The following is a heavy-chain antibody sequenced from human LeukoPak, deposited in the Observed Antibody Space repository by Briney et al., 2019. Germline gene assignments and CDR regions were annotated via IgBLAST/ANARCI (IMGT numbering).Heavy chain of an antibody. J-gene: IGHJ5*02. D-gene: IGHD6-13*01. V-gene: IGHV3-30*02. Sequence: GGSLRLSCAASGFTFSSYGMHWVRQAPGKGLEWVAFIRYDGSNKYYADSVKGRFTISRDNSKNTLYLQMNSLRAEDTAVYYCAKDQDSSSWYNWFDPWGQGTLVTVSS. CDR1: GFTFSSYG. CDR3: AKDQDSSSWYNWFDP. CDR2: IRYDGSNK.